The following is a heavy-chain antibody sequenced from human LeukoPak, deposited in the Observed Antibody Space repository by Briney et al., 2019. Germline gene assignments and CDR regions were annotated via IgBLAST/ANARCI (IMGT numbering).Heavy chain of an antibody. D-gene: IGHD2-15*01. V-gene: IGHV3-21*01. J-gene: IGHJ3*02. Sequence: GGSLRLSCAASGFTFSSYSMNWVRQAPGKGLEWVSSISSSSSYIYYADSVKGRFTISRDNAKNSLYLQMSSLRAEDTAVYYCARDCSGGSCYAYDAFDIWGQGTMVTVSS. CDR1: GFTFSSYS. CDR3: ARDCSGGSCYAYDAFDI. CDR2: ISSSSSYI.